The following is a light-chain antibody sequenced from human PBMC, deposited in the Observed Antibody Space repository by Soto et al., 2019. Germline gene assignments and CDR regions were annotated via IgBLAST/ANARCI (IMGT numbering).Light chain of an antibody. V-gene: IGLV2-14*01. Sequence: QSALTQPASVSGSPGQSITISCTGTSSDVGGYNYVSWYQQHPGKAPKLMIYDVSNRPSGVSNRFSGSKSGNTASLTISGRQAEDEDDYYCRSYTSSSTYVFGTGTKLTVL. CDR2: DVS. J-gene: IGLJ1*01. CDR1: SSDVGGYNY. CDR3: RSYTSSSTYV.